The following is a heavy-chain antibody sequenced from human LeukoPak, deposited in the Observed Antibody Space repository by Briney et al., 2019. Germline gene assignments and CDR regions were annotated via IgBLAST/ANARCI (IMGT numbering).Heavy chain of an antibody. CDR1: GASISSYY. D-gene: IGHD6-13*01. J-gene: IGHJ2*01. Sequence: SETLSLTCTVSGASISSYYWSWIRQPPGKGLEWIGYVYYSGSTNYNPSLKSRVTMSVDTSNSQFSLKLNSVTAADTAVYYCVRRDSNTYWYFDLWGRGTLVTVSS. CDR3: VRRDSNTYWYFDL. V-gene: IGHV4-59*08. CDR2: VYYSGST.